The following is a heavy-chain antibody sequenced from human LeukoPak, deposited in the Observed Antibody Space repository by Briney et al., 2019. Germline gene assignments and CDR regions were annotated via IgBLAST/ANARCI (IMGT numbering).Heavy chain of an antibody. CDR2: IYYSGST. CDR3: ARLTKTGGYLGY. V-gene: IGHV4-59*06. Sequence: SETLSLTCTVSGGSISSYYWSWIRQPAGKGLEWIGYIYYSGSTYYNPSLKSRVTISVDTSKNQFSLKLSSVTAADTAVYCCARLTKTGGYLGYWGQGTLVTVSS. J-gene: IGHJ4*02. CDR1: GGSISSYY. D-gene: IGHD2-15*01.